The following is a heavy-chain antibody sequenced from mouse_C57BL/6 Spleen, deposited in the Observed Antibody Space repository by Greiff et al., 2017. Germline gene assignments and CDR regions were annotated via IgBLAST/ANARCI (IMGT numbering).Heavy chain of an antibody. V-gene: IGHV14-3*01. CDR3: ARGYSNDDYAMDY. CDR2: IDPTNGNS. CDR1: GFTFTNSY. Sequence: EVHLVESVAELVKPGASVKLSCTASGFTFTNSYMHWVKQRPGQGLEWIGRIDPTNGNSKYAPKFEGKATITADTSSNPAYLQHSSLTSEDTAIYYGARGYSNDDYAMDYWGKGTSVTVSS. D-gene: IGHD2-5*01. J-gene: IGHJ4*01.